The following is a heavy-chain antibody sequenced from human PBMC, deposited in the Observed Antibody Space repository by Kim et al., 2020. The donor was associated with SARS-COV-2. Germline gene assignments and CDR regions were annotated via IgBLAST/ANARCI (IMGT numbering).Heavy chain of an antibody. CDR3: AKLNRGYYYDSSGYLGLPYYYYYGMDV. J-gene: IGHJ6*02. CDR1: GGSISSSSYY. D-gene: IGHD3-22*01. Sequence: SETLSLTCTVSGGSISSSSYYWGWIRQPPGKGLEWIGSIYYSGSTYYNPSLKSRVTISVDTSKNQFSLKLSSVTAADTAVYYCAKLNRGYYYDSSGYLGLPYYYYYGMDVWGQGTTVTVSS. V-gene: IGHV4-39*01. CDR2: IYYSGST.